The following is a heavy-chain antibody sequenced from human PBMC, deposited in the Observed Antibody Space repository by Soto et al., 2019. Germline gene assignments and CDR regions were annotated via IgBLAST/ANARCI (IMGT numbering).Heavy chain of an antibody. D-gene: IGHD4-17*01. V-gene: IGHV4-31*03. CDR1: GGSISSGGYY. CDR2: IYYSGST. CDR3: ARGPVFTTVTHDAFDI. J-gene: IGHJ3*02. Sequence: PSETLSLTCTVSGGSISSGGYYWSWIRQHPGKGLEWIGYIYYSGSTYYNPSLKSRVTISVDTSKNQFSLKLSSVTAADTAVYYCARGPVFTTVTHDAFDIWGQGTMVTVSS.